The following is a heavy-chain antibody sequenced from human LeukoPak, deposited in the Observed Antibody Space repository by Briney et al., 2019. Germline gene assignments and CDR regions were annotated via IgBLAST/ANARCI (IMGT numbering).Heavy chain of an antibody. D-gene: IGHD1-26*01. CDR2: IIPIFGTA. CDR1: GGTFGSYA. CDR3: ARDNSVGDNAWWFDP. Sequence: ASVKVSCKASGGTFGSYAISWVRQAPGQGLEWMGGIIPIFGTANYAQKFQGRVTMTRDMSTSTDYMELSSLRSEDTAIYYCARDNSVGDNAWWFDPWGQGTLVTVSS. V-gene: IGHV1-69*05. J-gene: IGHJ5*02.